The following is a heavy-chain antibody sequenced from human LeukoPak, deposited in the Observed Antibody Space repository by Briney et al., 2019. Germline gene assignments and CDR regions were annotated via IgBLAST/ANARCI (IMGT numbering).Heavy chain of an antibody. CDR3: ASVATSYVDWFDP. Sequence: SVTVSCTASGGTFSSYAISWVRQAPGQGLEWMGGIIPIFGTANYAQKFQGRVTITADESTSTAYMELSSLRSEDTAVYYCASVATSYVDWFDPWGQGTLVTVSS. J-gene: IGHJ5*02. CDR1: GGTFSSYA. CDR2: IIPIFGTA. D-gene: IGHD5-12*01. V-gene: IGHV1-69*13.